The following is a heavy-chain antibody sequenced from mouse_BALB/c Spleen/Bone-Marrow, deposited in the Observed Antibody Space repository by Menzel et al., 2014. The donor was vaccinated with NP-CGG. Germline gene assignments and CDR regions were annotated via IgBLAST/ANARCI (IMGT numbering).Heavy chain of an antibody. CDR2: INTGGTYI. Sequence: DVHLVESGGGLVKPGGSLKLSCAASGFTFSTYAMSWVRQTPEKRLEWVATINTGGTYIYYADSVKGRFTISRDNAENTLYLQMSSLRSEDTAMYYCARRVWSRGGDYWGQGTSVTVSS. J-gene: IGHJ4*01. D-gene: IGHD2-10*02. CDR1: GFTFSTYA. CDR3: ARRVWSRGGDY. V-gene: IGHV5-9-3*01.